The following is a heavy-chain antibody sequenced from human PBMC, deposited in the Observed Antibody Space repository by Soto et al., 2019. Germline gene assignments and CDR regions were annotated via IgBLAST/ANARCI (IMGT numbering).Heavy chain of an antibody. V-gene: IGHV3-23*01. D-gene: IGHD7-27*01. Sequence: EVQLLESGGGLVQPGGSLRLSCAASGFTFSSYAMCWVRQAPGKGLELVSAISGSGGSTYYADSVKGRFTISRDNSKNTRYLQMNSLRAEDTAVYYCAKTPILRWGLHYGMDVWGQGTTVTVSS. CDR3: AKTPILRWGLHYGMDV. CDR1: GFTFSSYA. CDR2: ISGSGGST. J-gene: IGHJ6*02.